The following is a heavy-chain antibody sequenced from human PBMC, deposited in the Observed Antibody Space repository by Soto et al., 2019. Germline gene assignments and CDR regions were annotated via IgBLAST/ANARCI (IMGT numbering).Heavy chain of an antibody. J-gene: IGHJ4*02. CDR2: IYWDGDR. V-gene: IGHV2-5*02. CDR1: GFSLTANGVG. Sequence: QITLKESGPTLVKPTQTLTLTCTVSGFSLTANGVGVAWIRQPPGQALQWLALIYWDGDRRYSPSLKSRLSISMDSTKNQVVLRMTNLDPVDTATYYCAHSVYFEDWGPGIRVT. CDR3: AHSVYFED.